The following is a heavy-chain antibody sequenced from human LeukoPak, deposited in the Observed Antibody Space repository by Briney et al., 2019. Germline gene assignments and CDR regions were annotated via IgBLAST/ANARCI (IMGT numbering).Heavy chain of an antibody. CDR2: IKKDGSEK. V-gene: IGHV3-7*01. CDR3: ARDFYDFWSAYIHAAHYYFDY. Sequence: QSGGSLRLSCAASGFTFSSYSMNWVRQAPGKGLEWVANIKKDGSEKYYVDSVKGRFTISRDNAKSSLYLQMNSLRAEDTAVYYCARDFYDFWSAYIHAAHYYFDYWGQGTLVTVSS. CDR1: GFTFSSYS. J-gene: IGHJ4*02. D-gene: IGHD3-3*01.